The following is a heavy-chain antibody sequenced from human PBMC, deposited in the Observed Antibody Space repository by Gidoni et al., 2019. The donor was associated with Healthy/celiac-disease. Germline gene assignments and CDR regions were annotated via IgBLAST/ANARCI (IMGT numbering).Heavy chain of an antibody. D-gene: IGHD3-22*01. Sequence: SSYGMHWVRQAPGKGLEWVAVISYDGSNKYYADSVKGRFTISRDNSKNTLYLQMNSLRAEDTAVYYCAKDHYYDSIGYFTSYHYGMDVWGQGTTVTVSS. CDR2: ISYDGSNK. CDR1: SSYG. CDR3: AKDHYYDSIGYFTSYHYGMDV. J-gene: IGHJ6*02. V-gene: IGHV3-30*18.